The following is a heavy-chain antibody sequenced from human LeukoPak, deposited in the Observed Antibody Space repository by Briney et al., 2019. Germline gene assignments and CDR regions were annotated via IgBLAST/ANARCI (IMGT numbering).Heavy chain of an antibody. CDR2: IYYSGST. CDR1: GGSMSNYY. V-gene: IGHV4-59*12. D-gene: IGHD1-26*01. CDR3: SRESGAFCPFGY. Sequence: SETLSLTCTVSGGSMSNYYWSWIRQPPGKGLEWIGYIYYSGSTNYNPSLKSRVTISVDTSKNKFSLDLTSVTAADTAIYCCSRESGAFCPFGYWGQGTLVIVPP. J-gene: IGHJ4*02.